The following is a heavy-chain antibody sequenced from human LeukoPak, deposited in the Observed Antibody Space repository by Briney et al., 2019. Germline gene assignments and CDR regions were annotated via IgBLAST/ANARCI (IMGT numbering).Heavy chain of an antibody. Sequence: SETLSLTCAVYGGSFSGYYWSWIRQPPGKGLEWIGYIYYSGSTNYNPSLKSRVTISIDTSKNQFSLKLSSVTAADTAVYYCARGHSFDYWGQGTLVTVSS. CDR2: IYYSGST. CDR3: ARGHSFDY. V-gene: IGHV4-59*01. CDR1: GGSFSGYY. J-gene: IGHJ4*02.